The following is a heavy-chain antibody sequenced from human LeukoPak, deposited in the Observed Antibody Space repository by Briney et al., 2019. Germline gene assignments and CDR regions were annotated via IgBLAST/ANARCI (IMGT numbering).Heavy chain of an antibody. D-gene: IGHD1-20*01. V-gene: IGHV3-43*01. CDR3: ARAYGKWNDVYFYAFDL. CDR2: INWDGGNT. CDR1: GFTFDDYT. Sequence: PGGSLRLSCAASGFTFDDYTMHWVRQAPGKGLEWVSLINWDGGNTAYADSVRGRFTISRDNSKSSLYLQMTSLRAEDTALYYCARAYGKWNDVYFYAFDLWGQGTMVTVSS. J-gene: IGHJ3*01.